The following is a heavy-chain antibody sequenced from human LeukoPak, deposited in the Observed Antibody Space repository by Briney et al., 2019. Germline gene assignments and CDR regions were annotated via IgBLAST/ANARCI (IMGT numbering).Heavy chain of an antibody. D-gene: IGHD4-17*01. Sequence: ASVEVSCKASGYTFTDYYMHWVRQAPGQGLEWMGWINPYSGDTNYAQKFQGRVTVTRDTSISTAYMELSRLRSDDTAVYYCATGDSGDYLVLTYWGQGTLVTVSS. CDR2: INPYSGDT. V-gene: IGHV1-2*02. CDR3: ATGDSGDYLVLTY. CDR1: GYTFTDYY. J-gene: IGHJ4*02.